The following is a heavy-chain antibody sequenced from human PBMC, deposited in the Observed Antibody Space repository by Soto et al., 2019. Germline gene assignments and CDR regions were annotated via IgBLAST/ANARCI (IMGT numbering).Heavy chain of an antibody. D-gene: IGHD3-9*01. CDR1: GFTFSSYG. CDR2: IWSDGNNK. Sequence: GESLKISCAASGFTFSSYGMHWVRQAPGKGLEWVAVIWSDGNNKYYADSVKGRFTISRGNSKKTLYLQMNSLRAEDTAVYYCARVFDTYYFDSWGQGNMVTVSS. CDR3: ARVFDTYYFDS. V-gene: IGHV3-33*01. J-gene: IGHJ4*02.